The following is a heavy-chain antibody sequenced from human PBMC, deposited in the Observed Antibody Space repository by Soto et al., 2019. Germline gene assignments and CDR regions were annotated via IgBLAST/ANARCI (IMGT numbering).Heavy chain of an antibody. D-gene: IGHD2-15*01. Sequence: EVQLVESGGGLVQPGGSLRLSCAASGFTFSSYWMHWVRQAPGKGLVWVSRINSDGSSTSYADPVKGRFTISRDNAKNTLYLQMNSLRAEDTAVYYCVRTSLVVAAATREDYWCQGTLVTVSS. J-gene: IGHJ4*02. CDR2: INSDGSST. CDR3: VRTSLVVAAATREDY. V-gene: IGHV3-74*01. CDR1: GFTFSSYW.